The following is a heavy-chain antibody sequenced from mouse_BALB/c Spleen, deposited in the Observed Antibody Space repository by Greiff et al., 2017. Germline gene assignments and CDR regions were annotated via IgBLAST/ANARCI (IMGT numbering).Heavy chain of an antibody. CDR1: GFNIKDYY. D-gene: IGHD2-4*01. J-gene: IGHJ4*01. CDR3: KIYYEYDGEAMGY. V-gene: IGHV14-4*02. Sequence: VQLQQSGAELVRSGASVKLSCTASGFNIKDYYMHWVKQRPEQGLEWIGWIDPENGDTEYAPKFQGKATMTADTSSNTAYLQLSSLTSEDTAVYYCKIYYEYDGEAMGYWGQGTSVTGSS. CDR2: IDPENGDT.